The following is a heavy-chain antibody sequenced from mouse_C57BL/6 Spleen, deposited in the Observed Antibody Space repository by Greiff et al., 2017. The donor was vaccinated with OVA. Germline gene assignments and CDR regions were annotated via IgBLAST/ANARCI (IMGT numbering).Heavy chain of an antibody. J-gene: IGHJ1*03. CDR3: ARKSAFPYFDV. CDR2: IWSGVST. CDR1: GFSLTSYC. Sequence: VQRVESGPGLVQPSQSLSITCTVSGFSLTSYCVHWVRQSPGKGLEWLGVIWSGVSTDYNAAFISRLSISKDNSRSQVFFKMNSLQADDTAIYYCARKSAFPYFDVWGTGTTVTVSS. V-gene: IGHV2-2*01.